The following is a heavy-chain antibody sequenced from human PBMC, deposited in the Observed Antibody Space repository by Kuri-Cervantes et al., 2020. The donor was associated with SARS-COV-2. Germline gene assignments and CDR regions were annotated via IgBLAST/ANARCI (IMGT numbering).Heavy chain of an antibody. D-gene: IGHD4-17*01. CDR1: GGSISSYY. CDR2: IYYSGST. J-gene: IGHJ3*02. Sequence: SETLSLTCTVSGGSISSYYWSWIRQPPGKGLEWIGYIYYSGSTNYNPSLKSRVTISVDTSKNQFSLKLSSVTAADTAAYYCARPRYGDYDGAFDIWGQGTMVTVSS. V-gene: IGHV4-59*12. CDR3: ARPRYGDYDGAFDI.